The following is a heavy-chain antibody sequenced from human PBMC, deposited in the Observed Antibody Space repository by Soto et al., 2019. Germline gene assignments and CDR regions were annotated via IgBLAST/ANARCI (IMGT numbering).Heavy chain of an antibody. D-gene: IGHD2-15*01. J-gene: IGHJ4*01. CDR1: ADTFNNYG. V-gene: IGHV1-69*01. Sequence: EQPGPEVKKPGSSVKVSCKASADTFNNYGFSWVRQAPGQGLECVGGVVPLLGSATYAQKFQGRATISADESASTVYLELTNLQSDDTAIFYCASGIAVDRFEFWGLGTLVIVSS. CDR2: VVPLLGSA. CDR3: ASGIAVDRFEF.